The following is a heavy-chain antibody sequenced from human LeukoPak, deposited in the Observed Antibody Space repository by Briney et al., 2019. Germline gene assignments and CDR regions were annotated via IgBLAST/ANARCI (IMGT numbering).Heavy chain of an antibody. CDR3: ARHGSSGWYPYFDY. D-gene: IGHD6-19*01. J-gene: IGHJ4*02. V-gene: IGHV4-39*01. CDR1: GGSIISDRFY. CDR2: ISHSGNA. Sequence: SETLSLTCTVSGGSIISDRFYWGWIRQPPGKGLEWIGRISHSGNAYHNPSLKSRVTISVDTSKNQVSLKLSSVTAADTAVYYCARHGSSGWYPYFDYWGQGTLVTVSS.